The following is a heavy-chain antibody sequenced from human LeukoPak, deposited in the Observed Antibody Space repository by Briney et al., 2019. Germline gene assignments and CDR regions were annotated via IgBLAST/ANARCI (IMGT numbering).Heavy chain of an antibody. V-gene: IGHV4-34*01. CDR3: ARALEYSSSSDYFGY. CDR1: GGSISSYY. J-gene: IGHJ4*02. D-gene: IGHD6-6*01. Sequence: SETLSLTCTVSGGSISSYYWSWIRQPPGKGLEWIGEINHSGSTNYNPSLKSRVTISVDTSKNQFSLKLSSVTAADTAVYYCARALEYSSSSDYFGYWGQGTLVTVSS. CDR2: INHSGST.